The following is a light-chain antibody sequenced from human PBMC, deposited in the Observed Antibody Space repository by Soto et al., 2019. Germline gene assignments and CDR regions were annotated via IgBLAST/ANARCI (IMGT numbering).Light chain of an antibody. CDR2: EVS. CDR3: SSYTSTSTPCV. V-gene: IGLV2-14*01. J-gene: IGLJ1*01. Sequence: QSALTQPASVSGSPGQSITISCTGTSSDVGGYNYVSWYQQHPSKAPKLIIYEVSHRPSGASNHFSGYKSGNTASLTISGLQAEDEADYYCSSYTSTSTPCVFGTGTKVTVL. CDR1: SSDVGGYNY.